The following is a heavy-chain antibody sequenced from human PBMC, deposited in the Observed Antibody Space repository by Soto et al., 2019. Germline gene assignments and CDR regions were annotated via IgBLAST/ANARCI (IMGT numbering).Heavy chain of an antibody. V-gene: IGHV3-7*01. D-gene: IGHD3-9*01. CDR3: AREGRKHYYDILTGYPQTSYYFDY. CDR2: IKQDGSEK. CDR1: GFTFSSYW. Sequence: GGSLRLSCAASGFTFSSYWMSWARQAPGKGLEWVANIKQDGSEKYYVDSVKGRFTISRDNAKNSLYLQMNSLRAEDTAVYYCAREGRKHYYDILTGYPQTSYYFDYWGQGTLVTVSS. J-gene: IGHJ4*02.